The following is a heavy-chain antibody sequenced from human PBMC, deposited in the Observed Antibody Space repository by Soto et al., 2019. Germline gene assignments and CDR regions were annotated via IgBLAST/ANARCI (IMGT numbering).Heavy chain of an antibody. CDR2: IYPSGGST. V-gene: IGHV1-46*01. J-gene: IGHJ6*02. CDR1: GYTFTSYY. Sequence: ASVKVSCKASGYTFTSYYMHWVRQAPGQGLERIGIIYPSGGSTSYAQKFQGRVTMTRDTSTSTVYMELSSLRSEDTAVYYCARGYCISTSCWDYYYYGMDVWGQGTTVTVSS. D-gene: IGHD2-2*01. CDR3: ARGYCISTSCWDYYYYGMDV.